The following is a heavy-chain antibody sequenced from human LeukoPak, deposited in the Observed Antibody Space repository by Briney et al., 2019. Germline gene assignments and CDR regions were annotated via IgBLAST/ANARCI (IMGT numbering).Heavy chain of an antibody. Sequence: SVKVSCKASGGTFSSYAISWVRQAPGQGLEWMGGIIPIFGTANYAQKFQGRVTITTDESTSTAYMELSSLRSEDTAVYYSAWGAPSNYGDLDYWGQGTLVTVSS. J-gene: IGHJ4*02. D-gene: IGHD4-11*01. CDR2: IIPIFGTA. CDR1: GGTFSSYA. V-gene: IGHV1-69*05. CDR3: AWGAPSNYGDLDY.